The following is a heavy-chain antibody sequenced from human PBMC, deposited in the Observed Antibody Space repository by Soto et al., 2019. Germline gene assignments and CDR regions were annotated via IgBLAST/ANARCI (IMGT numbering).Heavy chain of an antibody. CDR3: ARDKVSGTTTFDY. CDR2: IWYDGSNK. CDR1: GFTFSSYG. Sequence: PGGSLRLSCAASGFTFSSYGMHWVRQAPGKGLEWVAVIWYDGSNKYYADSVKGRFTISRDNSKNTLYLQMNSLRAEDTAVYYCARDKVSGTTTFDYWGQGTLVTVSS. D-gene: IGHD1-7*01. J-gene: IGHJ4*02. V-gene: IGHV3-33*01.